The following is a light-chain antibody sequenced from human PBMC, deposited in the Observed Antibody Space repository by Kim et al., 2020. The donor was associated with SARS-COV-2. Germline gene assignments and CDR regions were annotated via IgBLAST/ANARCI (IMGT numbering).Light chain of an antibody. Sequence: DIVMTQSPDSLAVSLGERATINCKSSQSVLYSSNNKNYLAWYQQKPGQPPKLLIYWASTRESGVPDRFSGSGSGTDFTLTISSLRGEDVAVFFCQRYYKPPLTFGGGAKVDIK. CDR1: QSVLYSSNNKNY. CDR2: WAS. J-gene: IGKJ4*01. CDR3: QRYYKPPLT. V-gene: IGKV4-1*01.